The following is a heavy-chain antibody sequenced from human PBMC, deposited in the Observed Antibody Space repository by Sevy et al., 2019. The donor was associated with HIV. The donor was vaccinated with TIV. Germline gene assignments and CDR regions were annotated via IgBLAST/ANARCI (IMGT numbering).Heavy chain of an antibody. J-gene: IGHJ4*02. CDR2: INHSGST. V-gene: IGHV4-34*01. CDR3: ARDDYGELNGY. D-gene: IGHD4-17*01. Sequence: SETLSLTCAVYGGSFSGYYWSWIRQPPGKGLEWIGEINHSGSTNYSPSLKSRVTISVDTSKNQFSLKLSSVTAADTAVYYCARDDYGELNGYWGQGTLVTVSS. CDR1: GGSFSGYY.